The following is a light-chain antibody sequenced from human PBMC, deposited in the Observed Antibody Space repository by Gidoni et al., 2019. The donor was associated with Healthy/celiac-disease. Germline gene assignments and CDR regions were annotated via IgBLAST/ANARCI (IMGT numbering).Light chain of an antibody. CDR1: QDISNY. V-gene: IGKV1-33*01. J-gene: IGKJ4*01. CDR3: QQYDNLLT. Sequence: DIQMTQSPSSLSASVGDRVTITCQASQDISNYLNWYQQKPGKAHKLLIYDASNLETGVPSRFSGSGSGTDFTFSISSLQPEDIATYYCQQYDNLLTFGEGTKVEIK. CDR2: DAS.